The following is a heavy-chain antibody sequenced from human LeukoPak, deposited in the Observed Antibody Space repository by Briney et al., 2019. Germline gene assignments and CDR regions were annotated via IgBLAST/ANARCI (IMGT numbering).Heavy chain of an antibody. CDR1: GGTFSSYA. CDR3: AGENWNDLRIDY. D-gene: IGHD1-1*01. CDR2: IIPIFGTA. Sequence: SVKVSCKASGGTFSSYAISWVRQAPGQGLEWMGGIIPIFGTANYAQKFQGRVTITADESTSTAYMELSSLRSEDTAVYYCAGENWNDLRIDYWGQGTLVTVSS. V-gene: IGHV1-69*13. J-gene: IGHJ4*02.